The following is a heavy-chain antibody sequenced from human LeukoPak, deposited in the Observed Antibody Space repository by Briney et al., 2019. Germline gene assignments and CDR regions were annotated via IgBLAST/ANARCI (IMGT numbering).Heavy chain of an antibody. Sequence: SETLSLTCAVSGGSISSSNWWSWVRQPPGKGLEWIGEIYHSGSTNYNPSLKSRVTISVDKSKNQFSLKLSSVTAADTAVYYCARGGSGGSAWFDPWGQGTLVTVSS. V-gene: IGHV4-4*02. CDR3: ARGGSGGSAWFDP. J-gene: IGHJ5*02. D-gene: IGHD2-15*01. CDR1: GGSISSSNW. CDR2: IYHSGST.